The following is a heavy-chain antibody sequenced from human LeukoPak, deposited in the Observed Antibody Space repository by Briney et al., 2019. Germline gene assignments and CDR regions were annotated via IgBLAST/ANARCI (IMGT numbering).Heavy chain of an antibody. CDR3: VSIGGTSLEY. V-gene: IGHV1-2*02. J-gene: IGHJ4*02. Sequence: ASVKVSCKASGYTFTDHYMHWVRQAPGQGLEWVGWINPNSGGTNYAQKFQGRVTMTRDTSINTAYMEVSRLRPDDTAVYYCVSIGGTSLEYWGQGTLVTVSS. CDR1: GYTFTDHY. CDR2: INPNSGGT. D-gene: IGHD4-23*01.